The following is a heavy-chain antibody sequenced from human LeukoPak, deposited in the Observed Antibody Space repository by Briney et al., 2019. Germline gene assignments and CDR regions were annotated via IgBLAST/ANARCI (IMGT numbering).Heavy chain of an antibody. CDR3: ARYSGSRGFDY. Sequence: ASVKVSCKASGYIFIHHYIHWVRQAPGQGLEWMGWINAGNGNTKYSQEFQGRVTITRDTSASTAYMELSSLRSEDMAVYYCARYSGSRGFDYWGQGTLVTASS. CDR1: GYIFIHHY. CDR2: INAGNGNT. D-gene: IGHD1-26*01. V-gene: IGHV1-3*03. J-gene: IGHJ4*02.